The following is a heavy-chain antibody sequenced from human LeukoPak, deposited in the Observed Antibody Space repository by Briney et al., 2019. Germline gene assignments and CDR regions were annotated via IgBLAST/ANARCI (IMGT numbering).Heavy chain of an antibody. Sequence: SETLSLTCTVSGGSISSGSYYWSWIRQPAGKGLEWIGRIYTSGSTNYNPSLKSRVTISVDTSKNQFSLKLSSVTAADTAVYYCAREVAARLRSNWFDPWGQGTLVTVSS. J-gene: IGHJ5*02. CDR3: AREVAARLRSNWFDP. V-gene: IGHV4-61*02. D-gene: IGHD6-6*01. CDR1: GGSISSGSYY. CDR2: IYTSGST.